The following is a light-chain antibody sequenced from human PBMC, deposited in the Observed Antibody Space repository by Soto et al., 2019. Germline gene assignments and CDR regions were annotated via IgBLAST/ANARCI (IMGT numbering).Light chain of an antibody. Sequence: ESVLTQSPGTLSLSPGDRATLSCRASQSVSGSYLAWYQQKPVQAPRLLIYGASSRATGIPDRFSGSGSGTAFSHTINRLEPEDFAVYYCLQYGSSPPAYTFGQGTKLEIK. CDR2: GAS. V-gene: IGKV3-20*01. J-gene: IGKJ2*01. CDR1: QSVSGSY. CDR3: LQYGSSPPAYT.